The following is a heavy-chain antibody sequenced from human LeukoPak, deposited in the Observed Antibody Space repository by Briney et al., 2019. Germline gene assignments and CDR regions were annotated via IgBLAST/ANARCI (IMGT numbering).Heavy chain of an antibody. J-gene: IGHJ3*02. D-gene: IGHD5-18*01. CDR1: GGSISSYY. Sequence: PSETLSLTCTVSGGSISSYYWSWIRQPPGKGLEWIGYIYYSGSTNYNPSLKSRVTISVDTSKNQFSLKLSSVTAADTAVYYCARDPDTAQHAFDIWGQGTMVTVSS. CDR2: IYYSGST. CDR3: ARDPDTAQHAFDI. V-gene: IGHV4-59*12.